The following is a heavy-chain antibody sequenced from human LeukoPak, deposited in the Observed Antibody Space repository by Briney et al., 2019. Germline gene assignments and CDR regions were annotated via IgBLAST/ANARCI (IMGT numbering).Heavy chain of an antibody. CDR2: ISSSSTYI. Sequence: GGSLRLSCAASGFTFSSYSMNWVRQAPGKGLEWVSSISSSSTYIYYADSVKGRFTISRDNAKNSLYLQMNSLRAEDTAVYYCARPRGNVEMAAIPFDYWGQGTLVTVSS. CDR3: ARPRGNVEMAAIPFDY. V-gene: IGHV3-21*01. D-gene: IGHD5-24*01. CDR1: GFTFSSYS. J-gene: IGHJ4*02.